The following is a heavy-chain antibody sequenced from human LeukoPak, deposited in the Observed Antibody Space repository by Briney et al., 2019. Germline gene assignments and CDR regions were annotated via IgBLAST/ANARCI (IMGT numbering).Heavy chain of an antibody. D-gene: IGHD1-26*01. J-gene: IGHJ4*02. CDR1: GGSISSYY. Sequence: SSETLSLTCTVSGGSISSYYWSWLRQPAGKGLEWIGRIYTSGSTNYNPSLKSRVTMSVDTSKNQFSLKLSSVTAADTAVYYCAREATVVGATIIWGQGTLVTVSS. CDR2: IYTSGST. CDR3: AREATVVGATII. V-gene: IGHV4-4*07.